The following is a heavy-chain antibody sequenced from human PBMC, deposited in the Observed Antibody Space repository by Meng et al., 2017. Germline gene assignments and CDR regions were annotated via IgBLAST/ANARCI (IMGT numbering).Heavy chain of an antibody. CDR3: ARYRLAGKHAFDF. CDR1: GGSISSYY. V-gene: IGHV4-59*01. CDR2: IYYSGST. J-gene: IGHJ3*01. Sequence: SETLSLTCTVSGGSISSYYWSWIRQPPGKGLEWIGYIYYSGSTNYNPSLKSRVTISVDTSKNQFSLKLSSVTAADTAVYYCARYRLAGKHAFDFWGQGTMVTVSS. D-gene: IGHD7-27*01.